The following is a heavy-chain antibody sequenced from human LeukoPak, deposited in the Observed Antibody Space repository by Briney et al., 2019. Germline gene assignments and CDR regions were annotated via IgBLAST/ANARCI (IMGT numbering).Heavy chain of an antibody. D-gene: IGHD3-10*01. V-gene: IGHV1-2*02. Sequence: ASVKVSCKASGYTFTGYYMHWVRQAPGQGLEWMGWINPNSGGTNYAQKFQGRVTMTRDTSSSTAYMELSRLRSDDTAVYYCARDHYGSGSYWFDPWGQGTLVTVSS. CDR3: ARDHYGSGSYWFDP. CDR1: GYTFTGYY. J-gene: IGHJ5*02. CDR2: INPNSGGT.